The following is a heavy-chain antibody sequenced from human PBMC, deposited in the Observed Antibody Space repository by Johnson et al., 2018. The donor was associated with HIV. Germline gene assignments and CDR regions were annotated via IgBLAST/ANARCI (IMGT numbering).Heavy chain of an antibody. D-gene: IGHD6-6*01. CDR2: VDTAANT. CDR1: GFTFSNYD. J-gene: IGHJ3*02. Sequence: VQLVESGGGLVQPGGSLRLSCAASGFTFSNYDMHWVRQAPGKRLEWVSGVDTAANTYYTGSVKGRFTIARENDKNSLYLQVKSLSAEDTALYYCARDSSNSFRFEMYAFDIWGQGTMVTVSS. CDR3: ARDSSNSFRFEMYAFDI. V-gene: IGHV3-13*01.